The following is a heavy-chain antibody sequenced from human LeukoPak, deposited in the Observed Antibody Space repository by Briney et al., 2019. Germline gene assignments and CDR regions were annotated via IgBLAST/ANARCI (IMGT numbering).Heavy chain of an antibody. CDR3: ARETQLRDGSDI. J-gene: IGHJ3*02. CDR2: IYTSGST. D-gene: IGHD3-10*01. Sequence: SETLSLTCTVSGGSISSYYWSWILQPAGKGLEWIGRIYTSGSTNYNPSLKSRVTMSVDTPKNQFSLKLSSVTAANTAVYYCARETQLRDGSDIWGQGTMVTVSS. V-gene: IGHV4-4*07. CDR1: GGSISSYY.